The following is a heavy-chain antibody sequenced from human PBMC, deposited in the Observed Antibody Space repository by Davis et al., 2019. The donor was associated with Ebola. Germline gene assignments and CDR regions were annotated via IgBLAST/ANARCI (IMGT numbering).Heavy chain of an antibody. J-gene: IGHJ4*02. Sequence: SETLSLTCAVSGGSISSSNWWSWVRPPPGKGLEWIGEFYHSGSTNYNPSLKSRVTISVDKSKNQFSLKLSSVTAADTAVYYCARGQYDFWSGYLDYWGQGTLVTVSS. CDR3: ARGQYDFWSGYLDY. D-gene: IGHD3-3*01. CDR2: FYHSGST. V-gene: IGHV4-4*02. CDR1: GGSISSSNW.